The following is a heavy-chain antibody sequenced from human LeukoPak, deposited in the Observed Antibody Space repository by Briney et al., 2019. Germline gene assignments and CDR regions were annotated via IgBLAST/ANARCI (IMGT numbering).Heavy chain of an antibody. D-gene: IGHD6-13*01. CDR1: GGSISSYY. CDR3: ARGLAAAGPYYFDY. Sequence: PSETLSLTCTVSGGSISSYYWSWIRQPAGKGLQWIGRIYTSGSTNYNPSLKSRVTISVDKSKNQFSLKLSSETAADTAVYYCARGLAAAGPYYFDYWGQGTLVTVSS. J-gene: IGHJ4*02. V-gene: IGHV4-4*07. CDR2: IYTSGST.